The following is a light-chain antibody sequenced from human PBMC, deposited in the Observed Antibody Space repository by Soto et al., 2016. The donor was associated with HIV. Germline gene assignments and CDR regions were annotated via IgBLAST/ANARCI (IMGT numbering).Light chain of an antibody. Sequence: SYVLTQPPSLSVAPRKTARITCGGNNVGSKSVQWYQQKPGQAPILVLYDDSDRPSGIPERFSGSNSGDTATLTISRVEAGDEADYYCQVWDASTDLVVFGGGTKLDRP. V-gene: IGLV3-21*03. J-gene: IGLJ2*01. CDR2: DDS. CDR1: NVGSKS. CDR3: QVWDASTDLVV.